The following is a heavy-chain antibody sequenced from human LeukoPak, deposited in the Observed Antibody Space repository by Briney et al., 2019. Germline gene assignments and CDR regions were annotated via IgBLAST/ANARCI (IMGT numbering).Heavy chain of an antibody. CDR2: ISSSSSYI. Sequence: GGSLRLSCAASGFTFSSYSMNWVRQAPGKGLEWVSSISSSSSYIYYADSVKGRFTISRDNAMNSLYLQMNSLRAEDTAVYYCARDTLYCGGDCYIDYWGQGTLVTVSS. V-gene: IGHV3-21*01. CDR1: GFTFSSYS. CDR3: ARDTLYCGGDCYIDY. D-gene: IGHD2-21*02. J-gene: IGHJ4*02.